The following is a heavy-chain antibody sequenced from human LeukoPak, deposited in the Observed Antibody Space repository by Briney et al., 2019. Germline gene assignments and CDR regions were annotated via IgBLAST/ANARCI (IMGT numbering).Heavy chain of an antibody. Sequence: ASVKVSCKASGYTFTAYYIHWVRQAPGQGLEWMGWIDTNTGATKYAQKFQGRVTITRDTSTGTAYMELSSLISGDTALYYCASEAFCAGGSCNVQRVASWGPGTLVTASS. CDR3: ASEAFCAGGSCNVQRVAS. CDR2: IDTNTGAT. D-gene: IGHD2-8*02. J-gene: IGHJ4*02. CDR1: GYTFTAYY. V-gene: IGHV1-2*02.